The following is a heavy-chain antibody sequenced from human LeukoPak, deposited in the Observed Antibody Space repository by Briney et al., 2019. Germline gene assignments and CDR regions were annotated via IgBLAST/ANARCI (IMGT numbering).Heavy chain of an antibody. D-gene: IGHD3-22*01. CDR3: ARASRGSSGYYYYYMDV. CDR2: IKQDGSEK. J-gene: IGHJ6*03. V-gene: IGHV3-7*01. CDR1: GFTFSSYW. Sequence: PGGSLRLSCAASGFTFSSYWMSWVRQAPGKGLEWVANIKQDGSEKYYVDSVKDRFTISRDNAKNSLYLQMNSLRAEDTAVYYCARASRGSSGYYYYYMDVWGKGTTVTVSS.